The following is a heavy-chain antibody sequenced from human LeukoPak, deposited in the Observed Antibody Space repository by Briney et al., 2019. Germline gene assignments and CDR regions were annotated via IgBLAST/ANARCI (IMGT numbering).Heavy chain of an antibody. CDR1: GFTFSSYS. D-gene: IGHD5-12*01. CDR3: ARDGVRTSDYDGPDY. J-gene: IGHJ4*02. Sequence: GGSLRLSCAASGFTFSSYSMNWVRQAPGKGLEWVSSISSSSSYIYYADSVKGRFTISRDNAKNSLYLQMNSLRAEDTAVYYCARDGVRTSDYDGPDYWGQGTLVTVSS. CDR2: ISSSSSYI. V-gene: IGHV3-21*01.